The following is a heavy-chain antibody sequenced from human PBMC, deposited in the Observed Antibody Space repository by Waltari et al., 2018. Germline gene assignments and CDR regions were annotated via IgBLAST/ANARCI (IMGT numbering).Heavy chain of an antibody. V-gene: IGHV1-18*01. D-gene: IGHD6-13*01. J-gene: IGHJ4*02. CDR2: IGGYNGDT. CDR1: GYIFSNYG. CDR3: ARDDVDSSNCGGF. Sequence: QIQLVQSGAEVKKPGASVKVSCKASGYIFSNYGITWVRPAPGQGVGWMGWIGGYNGDTKYEQSLQGRVTMTADTSTTTADMEIRSLRYDDTAVYYCARDDVDSSNCGGFWGQGTVVTVSS.